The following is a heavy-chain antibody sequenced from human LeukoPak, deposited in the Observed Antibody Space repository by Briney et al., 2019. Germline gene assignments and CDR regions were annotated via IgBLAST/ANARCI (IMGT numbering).Heavy chain of an antibody. CDR2: ISAYNGNT. CDR3: ARDSLSLAANYYYYGMDV. CDR1: GCTFTSYG. Sequence: ASVKVSFKASGCTFTSYGISWVRQAPGQGLEWMGWISAYNGNTNYAQKLQGRVTMTTDTSTSTAYMELRSLRSDGTAVCYCARDSLSLAANYYYYGMDVWGKGTTVTVSS. J-gene: IGHJ6*04. D-gene: IGHD6-25*01. V-gene: IGHV1-18*04.